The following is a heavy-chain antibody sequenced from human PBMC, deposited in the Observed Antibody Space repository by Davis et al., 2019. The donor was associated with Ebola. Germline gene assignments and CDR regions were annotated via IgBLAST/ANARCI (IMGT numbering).Heavy chain of an antibody. CDR1: GDSVSSKSVS. Sequence: LRLSCAISGDSVSSKSVSWNWIRQSPSRGLEWLGRAYYASTWYNDYAPSVRSRITINPDTSKNQFSLQLDSVTPEDTAVYYCARGWLRSSFDYWGQGTLVTVSS. D-gene: IGHD5-12*01. CDR2: AYYASTWYN. CDR3: ARGWLRSSFDY. J-gene: IGHJ4*02. V-gene: IGHV6-1*01.